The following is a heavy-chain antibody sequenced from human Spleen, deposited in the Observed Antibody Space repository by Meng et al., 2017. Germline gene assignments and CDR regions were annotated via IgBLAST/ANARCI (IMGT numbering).Heavy chain of an antibody. CDR1: GYTFTGYY. Sequence: QVQLVQSGAEVKKPGASVNVSRKASGYTFTGYYMHWVRQAPGQGLEWIGRINSNSGGTNYAQKFQGRVTMTRDTSISTAYMELSRLRSDDTAIYYCASYYLGCYWGQGTLVTVSS. J-gene: IGHJ4*02. CDR3: ASYYLGCY. CDR2: INSNSGGT. D-gene: IGHD1-26*01. V-gene: IGHV1-2*06.